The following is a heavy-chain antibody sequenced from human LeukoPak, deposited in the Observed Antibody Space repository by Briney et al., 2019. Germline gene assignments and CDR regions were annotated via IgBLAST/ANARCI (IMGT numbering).Heavy chain of an antibody. CDR2: ISRNGGGT. D-gene: IGHD3-10*02. CDR3: AELGITMIGGV. J-gene: IGHJ6*04. CDR1: GFTFSTDG. Sequence: PGGSLRLSCAASGFTFSTDGMSWVRQAPGKGLEWVSSISRNGGGTYYADSLKGRFTISRDNSRNTLYLQMNSLRAEDTAVYYCAELGITMIGGVWGKGTTVTISS. V-gene: IGHV3-23*01.